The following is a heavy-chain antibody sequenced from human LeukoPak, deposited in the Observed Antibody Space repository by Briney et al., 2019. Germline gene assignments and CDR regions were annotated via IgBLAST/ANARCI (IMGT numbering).Heavy chain of an antibody. V-gene: IGHV4-31*03. CDR2: IYYSGSA. J-gene: IGHJ3*02. CDR1: GGSISSGGDY. CDR3: ARDLGEVRDAFDI. D-gene: IGHD3-10*01. Sequence: SETLSLTCTVSGGSISSGGDYWSWIRQHPGKGLEWIGYIYYSGSAYYNPSLKSRVTISVDTSKNQFSLKLSSVTAADTAVYYCARDLGEVRDAFDIWGQGTMVTVSS.